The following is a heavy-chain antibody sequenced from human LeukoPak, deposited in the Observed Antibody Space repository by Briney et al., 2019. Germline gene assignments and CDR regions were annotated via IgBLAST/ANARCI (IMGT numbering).Heavy chain of an antibody. D-gene: IGHD5-12*01. CDR3: AGQYTGYDAFDY. J-gene: IGHJ4*02. CDR2: MYHSGTT. CDR1: GYSVSSGYY. V-gene: IGHV4-38-2*02. Sequence: SETLSLTCSVSGYSVSSGYYWGWIRQSPGKGLEWIGSMYHSGTTYYNPSLKSRVTLSVDTSKNQFSLKLSSVTAADTAVYYCAGQYTGYDAFDYWGQGTLVTVSS.